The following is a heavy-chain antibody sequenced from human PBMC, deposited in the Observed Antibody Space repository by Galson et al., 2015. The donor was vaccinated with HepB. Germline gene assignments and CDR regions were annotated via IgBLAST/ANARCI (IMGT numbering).Heavy chain of an antibody. CDR3: ARGYSGSYQGGSGSD. CDR1: GYTFTSYY. D-gene: IGHD1-26*01. V-gene: IGHV1-46*03. J-gene: IGHJ4*02. CDR2: INPSGGST. Sequence: SVTVSCKASGYTFTSYYMHWVRQAPGQGLEWMGIINPSGGSTSYAQKFQGRVTMTRDTSTSTVYMELSSLRSEDTAVYYCARGYSGSYQGGSGSDWGQGTLVTVSS.